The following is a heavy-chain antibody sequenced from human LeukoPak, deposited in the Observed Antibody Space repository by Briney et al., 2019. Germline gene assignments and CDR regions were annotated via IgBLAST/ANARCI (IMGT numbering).Heavy chain of an antibody. D-gene: IGHD3-22*01. CDR3: ATVFTYYYDSSGSPGAH. CDR1: GYTLTELS. CDR2: FDPEDGET. J-gene: IGHJ4*02. Sequence: ASVKVSCKVSGYTLTELSMHWVRQAPGKGLEWMGGFDPEDGETIYAQKFQGRVTITEDTSTDTAYMELSSLRSEDTAVYYCATVFTYYYDSSGSPGAHWGQGTLVTVSS. V-gene: IGHV1-24*01.